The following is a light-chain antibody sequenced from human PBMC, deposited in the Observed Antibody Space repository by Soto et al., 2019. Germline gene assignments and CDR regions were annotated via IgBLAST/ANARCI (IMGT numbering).Light chain of an antibody. CDR1: RGSSSW. V-gene: IGKV1-5*01. Sequence: DIQMTPSPSTLSASVADRVSITCPARRGSSSWLAWHQQQPEKAPKLLIYESSRLASVPPSWCSSRSSGTEIPLTISRQPDDDFATYYYQQYNSYSTFGQGTKVDIK. CDR3: QQYNSYST. CDR2: ESS. J-gene: IGKJ1*01.